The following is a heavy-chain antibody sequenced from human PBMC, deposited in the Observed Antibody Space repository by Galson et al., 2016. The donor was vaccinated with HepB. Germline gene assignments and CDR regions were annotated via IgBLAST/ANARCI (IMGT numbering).Heavy chain of an antibody. Sequence: QSGAEVKKPGESLRISCKASGYSFLTYWIGWVRQMPGKGLEWMGIIYPGDSDARYRASFQGQVTISVDNSISTAYLQWSSLKTSDAATYYCARLRGVNGGGLQYWGPGTLVTVSS. V-gene: IGHV5-51*01. J-gene: IGHJ4*02. D-gene: IGHD3-10*01. CDR2: IYPGDSDA. CDR3: ARLRGVNGGGLQY. CDR1: GYSFLTYW.